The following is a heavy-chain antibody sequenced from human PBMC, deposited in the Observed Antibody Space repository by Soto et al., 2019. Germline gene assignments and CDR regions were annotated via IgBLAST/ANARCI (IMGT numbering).Heavy chain of an antibody. CDR3: ARHNYDFWSGYYGPYSDY. V-gene: IGHV1-18*01. D-gene: IGHD3-3*01. CDR2: ISAYNGNT. CDR1: GYTFTSYG. Sequence: ASVKVSCKASGYTFTSYGISWVRQAPGQGLEWMGWISAYNGNTNYAQKLQGRVTMTTDTSTSTAYMELRSLRSDDTAVYYCARHNYDFWSGYYGPYSDYWGQGTLVTVSS. J-gene: IGHJ4*02.